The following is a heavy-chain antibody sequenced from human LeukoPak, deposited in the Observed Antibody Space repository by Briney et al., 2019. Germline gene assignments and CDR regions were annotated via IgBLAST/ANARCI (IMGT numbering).Heavy chain of an antibody. D-gene: IGHD2-21*02. CDR3: AKVLRSVVTAIHY. J-gene: IGHJ4*02. V-gene: IGHV3-48*01. CDR2: ISSSSSTT. Sequence: SGGSLRLSCVASGFTFSSYSMNWVRQAPGKGLEWVSYISSSSSTTYYADSVKGRFTISRDNSKNTLYLQMNSLRAEDTAVYYCAKVLRSVVTAIHYWGQGTLVTVSS. CDR1: GFTFSSYS.